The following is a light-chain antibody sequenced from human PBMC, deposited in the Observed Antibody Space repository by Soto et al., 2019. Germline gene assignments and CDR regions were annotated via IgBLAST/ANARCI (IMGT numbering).Light chain of an antibody. CDR1: QSVSSN. V-gene: IGKV3-11*01. CDR2: DAS. J-gene: IGKJ4*01. Sequence: EIVLTQSPATLSLSPGERATLSCRASQSVSSNLAWYQQKPAQAPRLLIYDASNRATGIPARFSGSGSGTDVTLTISSLEPEDFAVYYCQKRSNWPPLTFGGGTKVEIK. CDR3: QKRSNWPPLT.